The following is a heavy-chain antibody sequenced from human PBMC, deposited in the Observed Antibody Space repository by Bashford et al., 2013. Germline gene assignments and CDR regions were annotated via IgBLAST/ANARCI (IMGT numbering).Heavy chain of an antibody. CDR3: ARVPPNRGYSSGWYVDY. V-gene: IGHV1-18*01. Sequence: WVRQAPGQGLEWMGWISAYNGDTKNAQKLQGRLTVTTDTSTSTAYMELRSLRSDDTAVYYCARVPPNRGYSSGWYVDYWGQGTLVTVSS. D-gene: IGHD6-19*01. CDR2: ISAYNGDT. J-gene: IGHJ4*02.